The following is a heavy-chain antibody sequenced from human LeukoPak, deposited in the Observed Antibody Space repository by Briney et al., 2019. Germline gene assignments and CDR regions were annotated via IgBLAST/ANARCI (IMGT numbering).Heavy chain of an antibody. CDR3: ARRAGAYSHPYDY. CDR2: ISGGGGST. J-gene: IGHJ4*02. Sequence: GGSLRLSCAASGFTFSSYWMSWVRQAPGKGLEWVSSISGGGGSTYYADSVKGRFTISRDNSKNTLYLQMNSLRVEDTAVYYCARRAGAYSHPYDYWGQGTLVTVSS. D-gene: IGHD4/OR15-4a*01. CDR1: GFTFSSYW. V-gene: IGHV3-23*01.